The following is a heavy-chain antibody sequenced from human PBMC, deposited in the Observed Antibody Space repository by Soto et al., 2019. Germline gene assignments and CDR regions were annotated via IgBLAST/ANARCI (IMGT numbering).Heavy chain of an antibody. CDR1: GGSFSGYY. V-gene: IGHV4-34*01. CDR2: INHSGST. D-gene: IGHD3-10*01. Sequence: SETLSLTCAVYGGSFSGYYWSWIRQPPGKGLEWIGEINHSGSTNYNPSNKSRVTIKKDTSKNQYSQKLRSVTAADTAVYYCARVRRYYYGSGSYVWFDPWGQGTLVT. CDR3: ARVRRYYYGSGSYVWFDP. J-gene: IGHJ5*02.